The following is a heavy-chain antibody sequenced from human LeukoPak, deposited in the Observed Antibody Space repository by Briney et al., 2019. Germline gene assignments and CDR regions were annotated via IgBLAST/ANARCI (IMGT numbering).Heavy chain of an antibody. Sequence: SVKVSCKASGGTFSSYAISWVRQAPGQGLEWMGRIIPIFGTANYAQKFQGRVTITTDESTSTAYMELSSLRSEDTAVYYCARSSPKDRSSWFEYFDYWGQGTLVTVSS. CDR3: ARSSPKDRSSWFEYFDY. V-gene: IGHV1-69*05. D-gene: IGHD6-13*01. CDR1: GGTFSSYA. CDR2: IIPIFGTA. J-gene: IGHJ4*02.